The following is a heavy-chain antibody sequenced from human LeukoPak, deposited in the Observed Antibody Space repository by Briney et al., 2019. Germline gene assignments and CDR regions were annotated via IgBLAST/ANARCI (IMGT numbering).Heavy chain of an antibody. CDR2: IYTSGST. J-gene: IGHJ4*02. CDR3: ARGRYYDFWSGYPNSPFDY. CDR1: GGSISSGDYY. D-gene: IGHD3-3*01. Sequence: SQTLSLTCTVSGGSISSGDYYWSWIRQPAGKGLEWIGRIYTSGSTNYNPSLKSRVTMSVDTSKNQFSLKLSSVTAADTAVYYCARGRYYDFWSGYPNSPFDYWGQGTLVTVSS. V-gene: IGHV4-61*02.